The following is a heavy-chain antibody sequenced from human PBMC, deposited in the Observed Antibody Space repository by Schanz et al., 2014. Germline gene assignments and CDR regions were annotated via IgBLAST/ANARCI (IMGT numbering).Heavy chain of an antibody. CDR1: GFTFSTHA. V-gene: IGHV3-30*03. CDR2: VSSDGNND. CDR3: ARDFLLEQLGYSHYYYAMDV. J-gene: IGHJ6*02. D-gene: IGHD2-15*01. Sequence: VQLVESGGGVVQPGRSLRLSCAASGFTFSTHAMHWVRQAPGKGLEWVALVSSDGNNDYYTDSVKGRFTISRDNSKNTLYLQMNSLSAEDTAVYYCARDFLLEQLGYSHYYYAMDVWGQGTTVTVSS.